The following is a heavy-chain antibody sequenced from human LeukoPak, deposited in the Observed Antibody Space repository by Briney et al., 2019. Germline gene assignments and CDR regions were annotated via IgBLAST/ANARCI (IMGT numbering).Heavy chain of an antibody. CDR2: IRSKAYGGTT. Sequence: GGSLRLSCTASGFTFGDYAMSWFRRAPGKGLEWVGFIRSKAYGGTTEYAASVKGRFTISRDDSKSIAYLQMNSLKTEDTAVYYCTRDYSAGPTPWGQGTLVTVSS. J-gene: IGHJ5*02. CDR1: GFTFGDYA. D-gene: IGHD2-21*01. CDR3: TRDYSAGPTP. V-gene: IGHV3-49*03.